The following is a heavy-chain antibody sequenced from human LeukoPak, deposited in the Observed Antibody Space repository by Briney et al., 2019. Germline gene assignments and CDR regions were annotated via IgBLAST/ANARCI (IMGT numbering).Heavy chain of an antibody. D-gene: IGHD6-25*01. V-gene: IGHV4-39*01. CDR2: FYYGGST. CDR3: AGRTTFSSGFDP. CDR1: SGSIRTVHYY. J-gene: IGHJ5*02. Sequence: SETLSLTCSHSSGSIRTVHYYWGWISQPPGKGLEWIGNFYYGGSTFYNPSLKSRVTISVDTSKNQFSLRLTSVTAADTAVYYCAGRTTFSSGFDPWGQGTLVSVSS.